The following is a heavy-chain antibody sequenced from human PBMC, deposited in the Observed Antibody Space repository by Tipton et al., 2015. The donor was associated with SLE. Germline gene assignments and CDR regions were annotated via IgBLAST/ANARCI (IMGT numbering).Heavy chain of an antibody. CDR3: ARGGSWFDS. D-gene: IGHD3-10*01. CDR1: GGSFSGYY. Sequence: TLSLTCAVYGGSFSGYYWSWIRQPPGKGLEWIGEINHSRSTNYNPSLKSRVTISVDTSKNQFSLKLSSVTAADTALYYCARGGSWFDSWGQGTPVTVSS. CDR2: INHSRST. J-gene: IGHJ5*01. V-gene: IGHV4-34*01.